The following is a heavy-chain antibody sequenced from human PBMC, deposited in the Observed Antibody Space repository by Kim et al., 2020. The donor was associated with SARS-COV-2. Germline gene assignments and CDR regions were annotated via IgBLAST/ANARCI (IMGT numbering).Heavy chain of an antibody. CDR1: GGSISSGGYY. D-gene: IGHD3-10*01. V-gene: IGHV4-31*03. CDR3: ARGEGGSGSYYKAGAFDI. CDR2: IYYSGRT. Sequence: SETLSLTCTVSGGSISSGGYYWSWIRQHPGKGLEWIGYIYYSGRTYYNPSLKSRVIISVDTSKNQFSLKLSSVTAADTAVYYCARGEGGSGSYYKAGAFDIWGQGTMVTVSS. J-gene: IGHJ3*02.